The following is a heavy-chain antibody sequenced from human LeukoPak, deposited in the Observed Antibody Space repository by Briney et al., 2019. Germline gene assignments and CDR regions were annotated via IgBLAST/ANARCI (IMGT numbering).Heavy chain of an antibody. CDR1: GGSFSGYY. CDR2: INHSGST. Sequence: SETLSLTCAVYGGSFSGYYWSWIRQPPGKGLEWIGEINHSGSTNYNPSLKSRVTISVDTSKNQFSLKLSSVTAADTAVYYCARRVYYYGSGSPKYYYYMDVWGKGTTVTISS. J-gene: IGHJ6*03. V-gene: IGHV4-34*01. D-gene: IGHD3-10*01. CDR3: ARRVYYYGSGSPKYYYYMDV.